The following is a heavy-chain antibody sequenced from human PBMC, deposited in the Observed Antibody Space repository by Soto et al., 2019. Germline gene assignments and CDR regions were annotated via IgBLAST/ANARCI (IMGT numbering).Heavy chain of an antibody. D-gene: IGHD2-2*03. CDR2: FDPEDGET. CDR3: APVPAYGYCSSTSCYSFGY. CDR1: GYTLTELS. J-gene: IGHJ4*02. Sequence: ASVKVSCKVSGYTLTELSMHWVRQAPGKGLEWMGGFDPEDGETIYAQKFQGRVTMTEDTSTDTTYMELSSLRFEDTAVYYCAPVPAYGYCSSTSCYSFGYWGQGTLVTVSS. V-gene: IGHV1-24*01.